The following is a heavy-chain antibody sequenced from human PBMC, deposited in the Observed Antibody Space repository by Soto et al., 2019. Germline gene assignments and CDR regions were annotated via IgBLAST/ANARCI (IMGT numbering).Heavy chain of an antibody. J-gene: IGHJ5*02. V-gene: IGHV4-31*03. Sequence: QVQLQESGPGLVKPSQTLSLTCSVAGGSITSGGYYWSWIRQHPGKGLEWIGYIFYSGRTDYNPSLKGRVTMSVYTSENQLSLNLNSVTAADTAVYYCARDDSEYYRDSVGSMGPSHWFDPWGQGTLVTVSS. CDR1: GGSITSGGYY. D-gene: IGHD3-10*01. CDR2: IFYSGRT. CDR3: ARDDSEYYRDSVGSMGPSHWFDP.